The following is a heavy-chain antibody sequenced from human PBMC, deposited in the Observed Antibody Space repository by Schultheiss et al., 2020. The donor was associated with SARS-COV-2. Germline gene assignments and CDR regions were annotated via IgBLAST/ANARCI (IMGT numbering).Heavy chain of an antibody. J-gene: IGHJ6*02. CDR1: GYTFTAYF. V-gene: IGHV1-2*06. CDR3: ARQYYDFWTHLYYYYYGMDV. CDR2: INPNSGGT. Sequence: ASVKVSCKASGYTFTAYFIHWLRQAPGQGLEWMGRINPNSGGTNYAQKFQGRVTMTRDTSTSTAYMELRSLRSDDTAVYYCARQYYDFWTHLYYYYYGMDVWGQGTTVTVSS. D-gene: IGHD3-3*01.